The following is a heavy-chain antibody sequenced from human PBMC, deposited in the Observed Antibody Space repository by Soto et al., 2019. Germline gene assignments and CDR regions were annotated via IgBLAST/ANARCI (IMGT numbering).Heavy chain of an antibody. D-gene: IGHD3-3*01. J-gene: IGHJ5*02. Sequence: ASVKVSCEASGYTFTSYDINWVRQATGQGLEWMGWMNPNSGNTGYAQKFQGRVTMTRNTSISTAYMELSSLRSEDTAVYYCARGDYDFWSGYYKNNWFDPWGQGPRSPSPQ. CDR3: ARGDYDFWSGYYKNNWFDP. CDR1: GYTFTSYD. V-gene: IGHV1-8*01. CDR2: MNPNSGNT.